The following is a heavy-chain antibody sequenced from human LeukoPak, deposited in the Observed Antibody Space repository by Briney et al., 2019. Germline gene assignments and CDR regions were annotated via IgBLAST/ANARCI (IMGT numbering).Heavy chain of an antibody. V-gene: IGHV3-21*01. CDR2: ISSSSYI. CDR1: GFTFSSYS. CDR3: ARRIGYYYDSSGYYYKYNWFDP. J-gene: IGHJ5*02. Sequence: GGSLRLSCAASGFTFSSYSMNWVRQAPGKGLEWVSSISSSSYIYYADSVKGRFTISRDNAKNALYLQMNSLRAEDTAVYYCARRIGYYYDSSGYYYKYNWFDPWGQGTLVTVSS. D-gene: IGHD3-22*01.